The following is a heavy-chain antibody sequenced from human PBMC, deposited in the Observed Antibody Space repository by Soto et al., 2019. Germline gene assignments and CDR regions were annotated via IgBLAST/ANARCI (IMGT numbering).Heavy chain of an antibody. CDR2: ISSDGRNK. J-gene: IGHJ4*02. CDR1: GFMFETFY. Sequence: QVVVVESGGGVVQPGRSLTLSCAASGFMFETFYMHWVLQAPGKGLQWVAVISSDGRNKYYAESVKGRFSISRDNSKNSLYLQLNSLIPQDTAVYYCARVFDGYYFDYWGQGALVTVSS. V-gene: IGHV3-30*04. CDR3: ARVFDGYYFDY. D-gene: IGHD6-13*01.